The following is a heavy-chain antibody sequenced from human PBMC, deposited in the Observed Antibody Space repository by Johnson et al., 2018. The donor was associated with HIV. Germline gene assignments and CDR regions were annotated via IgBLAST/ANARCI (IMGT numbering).Heavy chain of an antibody. D-gene: IGHD6-13*01. CDR3: ARDGGYSSSWYKYAFDI. CDR2: ISYDGSNK. V-gene: IGHV3-30*03. CDR1: GFTFSSYG. Sequence: QMQLVESGGGVVQPGRSLRLSCAASGFTFSSYGMHWVRQAPGKGLEWVAVISYDGSNKYYADSVKGRFTISRDNSKNTLYLQMNSLRAEDTAVYYCARDGGYSSSWYKYAFDIWGQGTMVTVSS. J-gene: IGHJ3*02.